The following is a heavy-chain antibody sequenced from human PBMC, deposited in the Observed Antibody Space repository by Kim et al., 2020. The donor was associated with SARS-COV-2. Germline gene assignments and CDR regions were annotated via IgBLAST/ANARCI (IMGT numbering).Heavy chain of an antibody. V-gene: IGHV3-15*06. CDR2: KSEGGTT. CDR3: YAVGS. D-gene: IGHD2-2*01. Sequence: KSEGGTTSYAVPVEGRFTISRDDSKNTLYLQMNGLKTEDTAIYYCYAVGSWGLGTLVTVSS. J-gene: IGHJ4*02.